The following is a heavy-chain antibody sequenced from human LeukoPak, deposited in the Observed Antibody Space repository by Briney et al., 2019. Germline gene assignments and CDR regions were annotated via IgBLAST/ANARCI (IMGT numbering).Heavy chain of an antibody. D-gene: IGHD6-13*01. J-gene: IGHJ1*01. Sequence: GGSLRLSCVASGFTFSSYSMNWVRQAPGRGLEWVSVIYSGGSTYYADSVKGRFTISRDNSKNTLYLQMNSLRAEDTAVYYCARESEAAADAEYFQHWGQGTLVTVSS. CDR3: ARESEAAADAEYFQH. V-gene: IGHV3-53*01. CDR1: GFTFSSYS. CDR2: IYSGGST.